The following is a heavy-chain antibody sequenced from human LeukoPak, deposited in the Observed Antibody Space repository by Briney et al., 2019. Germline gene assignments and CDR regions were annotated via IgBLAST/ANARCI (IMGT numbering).Heavy chain of an antibody. CDR1: GGSFSGYY. V-gene: IGHV4-34*01. CDR3: ARTGSTVALRY. J-gene: IGHJ4*02. Sequence: SETLSLTCAVYGGSFSGYYWSWVRRPPGKGLEWIGEINHSGSTNYNPSLKSQVTISVDTSKNQFSLKLSSVTAADTAVYYCARTGSTVALRYWGQGTLVTVSS. D-gene: IGHD4-23*01. CDR2: INHSGST.